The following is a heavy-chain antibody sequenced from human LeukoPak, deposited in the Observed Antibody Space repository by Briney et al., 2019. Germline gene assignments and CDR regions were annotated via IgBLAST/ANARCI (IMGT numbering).Heavy chain of an antibody. CDR2: ITGRGNST. D-gene: IGHD3-10*01. V-gene: IGHV3-23*01. J-gene: IGHJ4*02. CDR1: GFTLSKYA. Sequence: GGSLRLSCAVSGFTLSKYAMAWVRQAPGKGRGWVSEITGRGNSTYYADSVKGRFTISRDNSKNTLYLQMNSLRAEDTAVYYCARELFDFDYWGQGTLVTVSS. CDR3: ARELFDFDY.